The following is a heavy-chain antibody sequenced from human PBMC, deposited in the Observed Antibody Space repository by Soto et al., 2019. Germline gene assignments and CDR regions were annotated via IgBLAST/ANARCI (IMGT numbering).Heavy chain of an antibody. CDR1: GFTFSSYG. D-gene: IGHD2-15*01. CDR2: ISYDGSNK. CDR3: AKETYCSGGSCYFRDYYYGMDV. Sequence: QVQLVESGGGVVQPGRSLRLSCAASGFTFSSYGMHWVRQAPGKGLEWVAVISYDGSNKYYADSVKGRFTISRDNSKNTLYLQMNSLRAEDTAVYYCAKETYCSGGSCYFRDYYYGMDVWGQGTTVTVSS. V-gene: IGHV3-30*18. J-gene: IGHJ6*02.